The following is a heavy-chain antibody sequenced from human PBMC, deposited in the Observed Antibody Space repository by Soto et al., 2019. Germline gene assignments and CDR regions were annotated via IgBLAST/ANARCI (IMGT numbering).Heavy chain of an antibody. D-gene: IGHD4-4*01. Sequence: GGSLRLSCAASGFTFSSYAMHWVRQAPGEGLEWVAVISYDGSNKYYADSVKGRFTISRDNSKNTLYLQMNSLRAEDTAVYYCATGPSIDYWGQGTLVTVSS. J-gene: IGHJ4*02. CDR2: ISYDGSNK. CDR1: GFTFSSYA. V-gene: IGHV3-30-3*01. CDR3: ATGPSIDY.